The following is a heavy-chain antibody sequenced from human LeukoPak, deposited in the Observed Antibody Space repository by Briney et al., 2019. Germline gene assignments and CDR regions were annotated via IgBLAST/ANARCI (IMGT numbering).Heavy chain of an antibody. Sequence: ASVKVSCKASGGTFSSYAISWVRQAPGQGLEWMGWINPNSGGTSYAQKFQGRVTMTRDTSISTAYMELSRLRSDDTAVYYCARAPPYGSGSYSADYWGQGTLVTVSS. CDR3: ARAPPYGSGSYSADY. D-gene: IGHD3-10*01. CDR1: GGTFSSYA. J-gene: IGHJ4*02. V-gene: IGHV1-2*02. CDR2: INPNSGGT.